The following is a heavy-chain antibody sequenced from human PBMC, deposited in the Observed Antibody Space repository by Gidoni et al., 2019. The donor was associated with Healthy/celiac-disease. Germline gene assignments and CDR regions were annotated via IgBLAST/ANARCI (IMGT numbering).Heavy chain of an antibody. Sequence: QVQLVESGGGVVQPGRSLRLSCASSGFTFSSYGMHWVRQAPGTGLEWVAVIWYDGSNKYYADSVKGRFTISRDNSKNTLYLQMNSLRAEDTAVYYCARDAGHFDYWGQGTLVTVSS. V-gene: IGHV3-33*01. CDR1: GFTFSSYG. J-gene: IGHJ4*02. CDR2: IWYDGSNK. CDR3: ARDAGHFDY. D-gene: IGHD6-13*01.